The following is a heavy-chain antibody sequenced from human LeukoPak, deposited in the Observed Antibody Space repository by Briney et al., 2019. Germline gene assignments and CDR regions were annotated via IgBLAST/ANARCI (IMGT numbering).Heavy chain of an antibody. J-gene: IGHJ6*02. Sequence: PSETLSLTCTVSGGSISSSSYYWGWIRQPPGKGLEWIGYIYYSGSTNYNPSLKSRVTISVDTSKNQFSLKLSSVTAADTAVYYCARLGAFGGVLYYYGMDVWGQGTTVTVSS. CDR2: IYYSGST. V-gene: IGHV4-61*05. CDR1: GGSISSSSYY. CDR3: ARLGAFGGVLYYYGMDV. D-gene: IGHD3-16*01.